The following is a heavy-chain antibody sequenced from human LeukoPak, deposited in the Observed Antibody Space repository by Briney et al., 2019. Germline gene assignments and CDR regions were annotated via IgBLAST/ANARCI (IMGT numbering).Heavy chain of an antibody. CDR3: TRGCVSSWAYWYFDL. Sequence: PLETLSLSCTVSGGSISSYYCGWIRQPAGKGLEWIGRIYTSGSTNYNPSLKSRVTMSIDTSKNQFSLKLSSLPAPSTAVDECTRGCVSSWAYWYFDLWGRGTLVTVSS. J-gene: IGHJ2*01. V-gene: IGHV4-4*07. CDR2: IYTSGST. CDR1: GGSISSYY. D-gene: IGHD6-13*01.